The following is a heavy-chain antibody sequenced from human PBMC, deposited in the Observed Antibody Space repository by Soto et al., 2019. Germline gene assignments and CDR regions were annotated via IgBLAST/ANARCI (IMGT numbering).Heavy chain of an antibody. V-gene: IGHV4-59*01. D-gene: IGHD2-2*01. CDR3: ARGGHCSSARCSDTYDMDV. CDR1: GGSISSYY. Sequence: SDTLSLTCTVSGGSISSYYWSWIRQPPGKGLEWIGYIYYSGSTNYNPSLKSRVTISVDTSKNQFSLKLSSVTAADTAVYYCARGGHCSSARCSDTYDMDVWGKGTTVTVSS. J-gene: IGHJ6*03. CDR2: IYYSGST.